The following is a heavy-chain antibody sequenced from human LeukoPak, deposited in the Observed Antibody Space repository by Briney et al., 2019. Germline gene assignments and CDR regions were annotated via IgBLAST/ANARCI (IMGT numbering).Heavy chain of an antibody. V-gene: IGHV3-7*01. J-gene: IGHJ4*02. CDR2: IRQDGGEA. D-gene: IGHD3-9*01. Sequence: GGSLRLSCAASGFTFSTYWMTWVRQGPGKGLEWVANIRQDGGEAYYVDSVKGRFTISRDDSKNTLYLQMNSLRAEDTAAYYCAKGYYFDILSGYSSLDSWGQGTLVTVSS. CDR1: GFTFSTYW. CDR3: AKGYYFDILSGYSSLDS.